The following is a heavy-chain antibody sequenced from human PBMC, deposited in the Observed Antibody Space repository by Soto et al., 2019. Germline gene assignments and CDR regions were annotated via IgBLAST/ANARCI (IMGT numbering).Heavy chain of an antibody. J-gene: IGHJ6*03. CDR3: ARDPNIMITFGGVTHYYYYYMDV. CDR2: ISAYNGNT. V-gene: IGHV1-18*01. CDR1: GYTFTSYG. Sequence: GASVKVSCKASGYTFTSYGISWVRQAPGQGLEWMGWISAYNGNTNYAQKLQGRVTMTTDTSTSTTYMELRSLRSDDTAVYYCARDPNIMITFGGVTHYYYYYMDVWGKGTTVTVSS. D-gene: IGHD3-16*01.